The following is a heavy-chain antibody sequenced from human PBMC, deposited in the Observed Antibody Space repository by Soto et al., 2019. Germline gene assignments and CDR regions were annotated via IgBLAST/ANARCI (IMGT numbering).Heavy chain of an antibody. V-gene: IGHV3-30-3*01. J-gene: IGHJ5*02. CDR3: SRAREVGWLVQGWFDP. CDR2: ISYDGSNK. D-gene: IGHD6-19*01. Sequence: GGSLRLSCAASGFAFSDYPMHWVRQAPGKGLEWVSVISYDGSNKYYADSVKGRFTTSRDNSKNTLYLQMNSLRAEDTAVYYCSRAREVGWLVQGWFDPWGQGTLVTVSS. CDR1: GFAFSDYP.